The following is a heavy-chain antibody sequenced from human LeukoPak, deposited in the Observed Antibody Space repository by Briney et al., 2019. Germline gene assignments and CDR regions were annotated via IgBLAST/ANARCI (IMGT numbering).Heavy chain of an antibody. CDR2: INHSGST. V-gene: IGHV4-34*01. Sequence: SETLSLTCAVYGGSFSGYYWSWIRQPPGKGLEWIGEINHSGSTNYNPSLKSRVTISVDTSKNQFSLKLSSVTAADTAVYYCARDQSEAVAGTGWFDPWGQGTLVTVSS. CDR3: ARDQSEAVAGTGWFDP. CDR1: GGSFSGYY. J-gene: IGHJ5*02. D-gene: IGHD6-19*01.